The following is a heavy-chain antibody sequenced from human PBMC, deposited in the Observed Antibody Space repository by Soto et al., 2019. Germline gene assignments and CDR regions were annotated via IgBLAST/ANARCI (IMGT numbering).Heavy chain of an antibody. J-gene: IGHJ4*02. CDR3: ARGVVGYYGSGRLDY. D-gene: IGHD3-10*01. Sequence: SETLSLTCAVSGGSISSGGYSWSWIRQPPGKGLEWIGYMYHSGSTYYNPSLKSRVTISIDRSKNQFSLKLSSVTAADTAVYYCARGVVGYYGSGRLDYWGQGTLVTVSS. V-gene: IGHV4-30-2*01. CDR2: MYHSGST. CDR1: GGSISSGGYS.